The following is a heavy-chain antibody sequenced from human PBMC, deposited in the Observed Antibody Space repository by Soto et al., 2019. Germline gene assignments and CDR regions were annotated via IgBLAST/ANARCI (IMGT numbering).Heavy chain of an antibody. CDR3: ARLLYGDYDAFDI. Sequence: ASVKVSCKASGYTFTGYYMHWVRQAPGQGLEWMGWINPNSGGTNYAQKFQGRVTMTRDTSINTAYMELSRLRSDDTAVYYCARLLYGDYDAFDIWGQGTMVTVSS. CDR2: INPNSGGT. J-gene: IGHJ3*02. D-gene: IGHD4-17*01. V-gene: IGHV1-2*02. CDR1: GYTFTGYY.